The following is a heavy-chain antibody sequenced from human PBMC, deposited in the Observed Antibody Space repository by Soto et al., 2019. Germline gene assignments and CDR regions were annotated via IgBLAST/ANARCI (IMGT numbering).Heavy chain of an antibody. CDR1: GGSMSGHY. CDR3: DLELRSIDY. V-gene: IGHV4-59*08. J-gene: IGHJ4*02. CDR2: IYYSGST. D-gene: IGHD1-7*01. Sequence: SETLSLTCTVSGGSMSGHYWSWIRQPPGKGLEWIAYIYYSGSTYYNPSLKSRVTISVDTSKNQFSLKLTSVTAADTAVYYCDLELRSIDYWGQGTLVTVSS.